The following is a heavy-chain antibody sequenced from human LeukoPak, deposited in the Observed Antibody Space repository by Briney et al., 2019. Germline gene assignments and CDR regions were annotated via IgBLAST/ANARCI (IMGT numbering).Heavy chain of an antibody. CDR1: GDSVSNGVKY. CDR3: ARDQVECTGGTCQSRVGFDF. J-gene: IGHJ4*02. CDR2: IYHSGRS. D-gene: IGHD2-8*02. V-gene: IGHV4-31*03. Sequence: SETLSLTCTVSGDSVSNGVKYWSWIRQHPGRGLEWIGYIYHSGRSYYNPSLKSRITMSVDTSKNQFSLNLSSVTAADTAVYYCARDQVECTGGTCQSRVGFDFWGQGTLVTVSS.